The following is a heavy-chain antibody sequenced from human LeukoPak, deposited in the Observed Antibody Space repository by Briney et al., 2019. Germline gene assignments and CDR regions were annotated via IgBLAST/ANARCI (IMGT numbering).Heavy chain of an antibody. CDR2: IIPILGIA. Sequence: SVKVSCKASGGTFSSYAISWVRQAPGQGLEWMGRIIPILGIANYAQKFQGRVTITADKSTSTVYMELSSLRSDDTAVYYCARDYGYKLDYWGQGTLVTVSS. CDR3: ARDYGYKLDY. D-gene: IGHD5-18*01. J-gene: IGHJ4*02. CDR1: GGTFSSYA. V-gene: IGHV1-69*04.